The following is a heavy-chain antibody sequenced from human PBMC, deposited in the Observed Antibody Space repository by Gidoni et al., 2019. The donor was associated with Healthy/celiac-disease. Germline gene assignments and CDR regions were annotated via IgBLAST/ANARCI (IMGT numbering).Heavy chain of an antibody. CDR3: ARGLPGYCSGGSCYYGWFDP. J-gene: IGHJ5*02. Sequence: QVQLQQWGAGLLKPSETLSLTCAVYGGSFSGSYWSWIRQPPGKGLEWIGEINHSGSTNYNPSLKSRVTISVDTSKNQFSLKLSSVTAADTAVYYCARGLPGYCSGGSCYYGWFDPWGQGTLVTVSS. CDR2: INHSGST. V-gene: IGHV4-34*01. CDR1: GGSFSGSY. D-gene: IGHD2-15*01.